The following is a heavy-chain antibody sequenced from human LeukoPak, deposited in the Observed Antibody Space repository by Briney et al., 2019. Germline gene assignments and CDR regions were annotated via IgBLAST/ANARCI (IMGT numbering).Heavy chain of an antibody. V-gene: IGHV3-23*01. CDR2: ISGSGGGT. J-gene: IGHJ4*02. D-gene: IGHD4/OR15-4a*01. CDR3: ARRKEVQTTFDY. Sequence: PGGSLRLSCAVSGITLSNYGMSWVRQAPGKGLEWVAGISGSGGGTYYADSVKGRFTISRDNAKNSLDLQMNSLRDEDTAVYYCARRKEVQTTFDYWGQGTLVTVSS. CDR1: GITLSNYG.